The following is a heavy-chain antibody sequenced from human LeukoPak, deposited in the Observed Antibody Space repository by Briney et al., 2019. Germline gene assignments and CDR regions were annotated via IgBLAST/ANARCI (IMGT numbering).Heavy chain of an antibody. CDR1: GFTFSSYA. CDR3: TARSYDSSGFDY. CDR2: ISGSGGST. J-gene: IGHJ4*02. D-gene: IGHD3-22*01. V-gene: IGHV3-23*01. Sequence: QTGGSLRLSCAASGFTFSSYAMSWVRQAPGKGLEWVSAISGSGGSTYYADSVKGRFTISRDDSKNTAYLQMNSLKTEDTAVYYCTARSYDSSGFDYWGQGTLVTVSS.